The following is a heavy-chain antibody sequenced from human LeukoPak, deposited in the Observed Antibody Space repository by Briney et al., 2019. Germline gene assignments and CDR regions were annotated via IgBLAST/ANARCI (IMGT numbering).Heavy chain of an antibody. D-gene: IGHD1-26*01. V-gene: IGHV3-73*01. J-gene: IGHJ5*02. CDR1: GFTFSDSA. Sequence: GGSLRLSCVASGFTFSDSAIHWVRQSSGKRLEWIGHMDKETNLYATALAASVKGRFTVSRDDSKNTAYLHMNSLKTEDTALYYCTRDSGTYNWFDPWGQGTLVTVSS. CDR2: MDKETNLYAT. CDR3: TRDSGTYNWFDP.